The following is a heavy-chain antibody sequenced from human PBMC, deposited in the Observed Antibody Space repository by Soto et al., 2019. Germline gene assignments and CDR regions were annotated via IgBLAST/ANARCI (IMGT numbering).Heavy chain of an antibody. CDR2: IWYDGSNK. V-gene: IGHV3-33*01. J-gene: IGHJ4*02. D-gene: IGHD3-10*01. CDR3: ARDTSRLYYYGSGTTPYAY. CDR1: GFTFSSYG. Sequence: SLRLSCAASGFTFSSYGMHWVRQAPGKGLEWVAVIWYDGSNKYYADSVKGRFTISRDNSKNTLYLQMSSLRAEDTAVYYCARDTSRLYYYGSGTTPYAYWGQGTLVTVSS.